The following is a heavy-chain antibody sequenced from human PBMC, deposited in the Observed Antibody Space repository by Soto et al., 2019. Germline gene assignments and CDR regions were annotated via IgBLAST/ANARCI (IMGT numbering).Heavy chain of an antibody. J-gene: IGHJ4*02. CDR1: GYTLTELS. CDR2: FDPEDGET. Sequence: QVQLVQSGAEVKKPGASVKVSCKVSGYTLTELSMHWVRQAPGKGLEWMGGFDPEDGETIYAQKFQGRVTMTEDRSTHAAYMELSSMRTDDTAVYHCATRGGGYDCYRFGYWGQGPLVAVAS. D-gene: IGHD5-12*01. V-gene: IGHV1-24*01. CDR3: ATRGGGYDCYRFGY.